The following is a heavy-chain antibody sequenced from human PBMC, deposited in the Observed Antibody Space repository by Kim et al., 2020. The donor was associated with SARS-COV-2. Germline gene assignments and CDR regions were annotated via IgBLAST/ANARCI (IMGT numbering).Heavy chain of an antibody. CDR1: GGSISSSSYY. V-gene: IGHV4-39*01. CDR2: IYYSGST. CDR3: ARLAGYYDSSGYGTDY. J-gene: IGHJ4*02. D-gene: IGHD3-22*01. Sequence: SETLSLTCTVSGGSISSSSYYWGWIRQPPGKGLEWIGSIYYSGSTYYNPSLKSRVTISVDTSKNQFSLKLSSVTAADTAVFYCARLAGYYDSSGYGTDYWGQGTLVTVSS.